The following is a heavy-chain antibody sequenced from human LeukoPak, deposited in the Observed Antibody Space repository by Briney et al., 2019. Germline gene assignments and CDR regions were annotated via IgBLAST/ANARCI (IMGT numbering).Heavy chain of an antibody. J-gene: IGHJ6*02. D-gene: IGHD2-2*01. CDR3: ARDWPPTPIIVVVPAAISGMDV. V-gene: IGHV1-69*01. Sequence: SSVKVSCKASGGTFSSYAISWVRQAPGQGLEWMGGIIPSFGTANDAKKFQGRVTITPDESTSTAYMELSSLRSEDTAVYYCARDWPPTPIIVVVPAAISGMDVWGQETTVTVS. CDR2: IIPSFGTA. CDR1: GGTFSSYA.